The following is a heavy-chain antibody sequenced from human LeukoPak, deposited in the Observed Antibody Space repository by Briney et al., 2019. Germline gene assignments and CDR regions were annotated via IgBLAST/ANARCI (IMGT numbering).Heavy chain of an antibody. CDR3: ARLGGAAQNFDF. Sequence: GESLKISCKGSGYSFSNHWIGWVRQMPGKGLEWMAIIYPGDSHSTYSPSFQGQVTISADKSISTAFLQWSSLKASDTAIYYCARLGGAAQNFDFWGQGTQVTVSS. V-gene: IGHV5-51*01. CDR2: IYPGDSHS. CDR1: GYSFSNHW. D-gene: IGHD3-16*01. J-gene: IGHJ4*02.